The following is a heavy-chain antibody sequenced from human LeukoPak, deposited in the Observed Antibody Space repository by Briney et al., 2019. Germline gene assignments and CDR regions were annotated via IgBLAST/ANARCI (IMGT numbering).Heavy chain of an antibody. CDR2: LRHSGST. D-gene: IGHD3-10*01. J-gene: IGHJ4*02. V-gene: IGHV4-31*01. CDR1: AVSISSVGHY. CDR3: ARGGNRFGGFCFDY. Sequence: SQTLSLTCTVSAVSISSVGHYCSWLRQHPGKGLESIGFLRHSGSTNHNPALKRQVAIPVDESKNQDAAGLSSVSAAGRGVYYCARGGNRFGGFCFDYWGQGSLVTVSS.